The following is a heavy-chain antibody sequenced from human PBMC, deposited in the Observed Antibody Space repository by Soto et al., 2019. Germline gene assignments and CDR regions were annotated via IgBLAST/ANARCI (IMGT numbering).Heavy chain of an antibody. D-gene: IGHD1-26*01. V-gene: IGHV4-30-2*01. CDR2: IYHSGST. J-gene: IGHJ4*02. CDR3: ARAGGVGEEAVNY. CDR1: GGTISSGGYS. Sequence: QLQLQVSHSGLVKPSQTRSLTCAVSGGTISSGGYSWSWIRQPPGKGLVWIGYIYHSGSTYYNPSLKSRVTISVERSKNQFSLKLSSVTAADKAVYYCARAGGVGEEAVNYWGQGTMVTVSS.